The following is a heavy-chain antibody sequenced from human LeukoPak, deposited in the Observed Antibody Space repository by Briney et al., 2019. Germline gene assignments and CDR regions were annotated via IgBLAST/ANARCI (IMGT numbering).Heavy chain of an antibody. CDR3: ARKAYALDV. J-gene: IGHJ6*04. D-gene: IGHD2-8*01. CDR1: GFIFSSYW. Sequence: GGSLRLSCAPSGFIFSSYWMSWVRQAPGKGLEWVANIKQDGSERYYVDSVKGRFTISRDNAKNSLYLQMNSLRAEDTAVYYCARKAYALDVWGKGPTVTVSS. V-gene: IGHV3-7*03. CDR2: IKQDGSER.